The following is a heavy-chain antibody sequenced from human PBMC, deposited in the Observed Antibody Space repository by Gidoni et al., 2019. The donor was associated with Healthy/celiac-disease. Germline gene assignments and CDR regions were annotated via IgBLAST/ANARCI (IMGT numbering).Heavy chain of an antibody. CDR3: ASRDRITIFGVLNQNFDAFDI. J-gene: IGHJ3*02. V-gene: IGHV1-46*01. D-gene: IGHD3-3*01. CDR2: INPSGGST. CDR1: GYTFTRYY. Sequence: QVQLVQSGAEVKKPGASVNVSCKASGYTFTRYYMHGVRQAPGQGLEWMGIINPSGGSTSYAQKFQGRVTMTRDTSTSTVYMELSSLRSEDTAVYYCASRDRITIFGVLNQNFDAFDIWGQGTMVTVSS.